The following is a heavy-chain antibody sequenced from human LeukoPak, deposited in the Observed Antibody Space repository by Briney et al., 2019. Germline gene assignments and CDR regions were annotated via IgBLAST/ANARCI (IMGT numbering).Heavy chain of an antibody. V-gene: IGHV4-34*01. J-gene: IGHJ4*02. Sequence: SETLSLTCAVSGGSFSGYYWSWIRQPPGKGLEWIGEINHSGSTNYNPSLKSRVTISVDTSKNQFSLKLSSVTAADTAVYYCARDTMVRGVADYWGQGTLVTVSS. CDR1: GGSFSGYY. D-gene: IGHD3-10*01. CDR2: INHSGST. CDR3: ARDTMVRGVADY.